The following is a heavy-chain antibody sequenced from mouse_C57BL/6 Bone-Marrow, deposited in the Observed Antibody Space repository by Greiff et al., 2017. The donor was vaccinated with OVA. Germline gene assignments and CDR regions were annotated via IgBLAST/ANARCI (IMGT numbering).Heavy chain of an antibody. CDR1: GFTFSDYG. CDR2: ISSGSSTI. J-gene: IGHJ2*01. CDR3: ERDYSGPPYFDY. D-gene: IGHD1-1*01. Sequence: EVKLMESGGGLVKPGGSLKLSCAASGFTFSDYGMHWVRQAPEKGLEWVAYISSGSSTIYYADTVKGRFTISRDNAKNTLFLQMTSLRSEDTAMYYCERDYSGPPYFDYWGQGTTLTVSS. V-gene: IGHV5-17*01.